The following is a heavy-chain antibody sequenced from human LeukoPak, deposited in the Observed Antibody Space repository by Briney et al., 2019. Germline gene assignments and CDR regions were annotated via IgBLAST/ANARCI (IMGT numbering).Heavy chain of an antibody. J-gene: IGHJ4*02. CDR2: IKQGGSEK. CDR1: GFTFSSYW. Sequence: GGSLRLSCAASGFTFSSYWMSWVRQAPGKGLEWVANIKQGGSEKYYVDSVKGRFTISRDNAKNSLYLQMNSLRAEDTAVYYCARAGGLRLSSLSHFDYWGQGTLVTVSS. D-gene: IGHD5-12*01. V-gene: IGHV3-7*01. CDR3: ARAGGLRLSSLSHFDY.